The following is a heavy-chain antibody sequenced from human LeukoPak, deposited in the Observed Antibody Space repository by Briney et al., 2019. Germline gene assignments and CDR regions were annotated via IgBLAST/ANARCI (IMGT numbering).Heavy chain of an antibody. CDR2: ISHSGST. CDR1: GESFTGYF. Sequence: SETLSLTCAVYGESFTGYFWSWIRQPPGKGLEWIGEISHSGSTYYNPSLKSRVTISVDTSKNQFSLKLCSVTVADTAVYYCARESYHDILVGNPNWFDPWGQGTLVTVSS. J-gene: IGHJ5*02. V-gene: IGHV4-34*01. CDR3: ARESYHDILVGNPNWFDP. D-gene: IGHD3-9*01.